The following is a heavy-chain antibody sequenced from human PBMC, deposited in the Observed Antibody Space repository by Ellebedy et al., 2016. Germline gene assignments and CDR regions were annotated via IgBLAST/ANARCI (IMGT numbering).Heavy chain of an antibody. J-gene: IGHJ4*02. CDR2: ISYDGNNK. CDR3: ARAPSYDSSGYYNY. CDR1: GFTFSSYA. V-gene: IGHV3-30*03. Sequence: GGSLRLSCAASGFTFSSYAMSWVRQAPGKGLEWVAVISYDGNNKYYADSVKGRFTISRDNSKNTLYLQMNSLRAEDTAVFYCARAPSYDSSGYYNYWGQGTLVTVSS. D-gene: IGHD3-22*01.